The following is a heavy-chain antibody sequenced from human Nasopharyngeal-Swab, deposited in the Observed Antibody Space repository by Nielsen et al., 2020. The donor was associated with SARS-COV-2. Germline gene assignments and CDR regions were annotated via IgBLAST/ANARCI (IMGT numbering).Heavy chain of an antibody. Sequence: GLEWMGGIIPSCGTANYAQKFQGRVTITADESSSIVYMEVSGLRSEDSAVYYCAREEGYSSGWYFRYWGQGTRVTVSS. CDR3: AREEGYSSGWYFRY. J-gene: IGHJ4*02. D-gene: IGHD6-13*01. CDR2: IIPSCGTA. V-gene: IGHV1-69*01.